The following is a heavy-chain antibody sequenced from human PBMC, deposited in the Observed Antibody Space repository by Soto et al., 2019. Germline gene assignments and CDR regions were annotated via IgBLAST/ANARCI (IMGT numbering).Heavy chain of an antibody. V-gene: IGHV3-23*01. CDR1: GITFGSRA. CDR3: AKDLPPYYGMDV. J-gene: IGHJ6*02. CDR2: ITDSGGDA. Sequence: PGGSLRLSCVASGITFGSRAMSWVRQAPGEGLEWVSTITDSGGDAKYADSVRGRFTISRDNSKNTLYLQMNSLRAEDTAVYYCAKDLPPYYGMDVWGQGTTVTVSS.